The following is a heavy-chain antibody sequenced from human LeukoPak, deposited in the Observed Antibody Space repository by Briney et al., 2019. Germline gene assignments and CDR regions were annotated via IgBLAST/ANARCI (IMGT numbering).Heavy chain of an antibody. CDR3: ARDRQTAAYYGSGRHRYYFDY. V-gene: IGHV1-2*02. Sequence: GASVKVSCKASGGTFSSYAISWVRQAPGQGLEWMGWINPNSGGTNYAQKFQGRVTMTRDTSTSTVYMELSSLRSEDTAVYYCARDRQTAAYYGSGRHRYYFDYWGQGTLVTVSS. J-gene: IGHJ4*02. CDR2: INPNSGGT. CDR1: GGTFSSYA. D-gene: IGHD3-10*01.